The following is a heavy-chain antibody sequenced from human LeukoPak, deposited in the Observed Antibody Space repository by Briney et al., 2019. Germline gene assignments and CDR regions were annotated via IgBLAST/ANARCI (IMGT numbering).Heavy chain of an antibody. J-gene: IGHJ4*02. V-gene: IGHV3-21*01. CDR2: ISSSSSYI. CDR1: GFTFSSYS. CDR3: ARDVPLRYYDSSGYYGGAFDY. D-gene: IGHD3-22*01. Sequence: GGSLRLSCAASGFTFSSYSTNWVRQAPGKGLEWVSSISSSSSYIYYADSVKGRFTISRDNAKNSLYLQMNSLRAEDTAVYYCARDVPLRYYDSSGYYGGAFDYWGQGTLVTVSS.